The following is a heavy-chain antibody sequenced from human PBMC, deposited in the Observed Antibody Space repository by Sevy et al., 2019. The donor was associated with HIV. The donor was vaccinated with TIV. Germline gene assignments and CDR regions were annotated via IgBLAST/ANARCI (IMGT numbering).Heavy chain of an antibody. J-gene: IGHJ4*02. CDR2: ISGSGGST. V-gene: IGHV3-23*01. CDR1: GFTFSSYA. Sequence: GGSLRLSCAASGFTFSSYAMSWVRQAPGKGLEWVSAISGSGGSTYYADSVKGRFTISRDNSKNTLYLQMNSLRAEDTAVYYCAKSPMARWLGAYCGGDCPSSFDYWGQGTLVTVSS. D-gene: IGHD2-21*01. CDR3: AKSPMARWLGAYCGGDCPSSFDY.